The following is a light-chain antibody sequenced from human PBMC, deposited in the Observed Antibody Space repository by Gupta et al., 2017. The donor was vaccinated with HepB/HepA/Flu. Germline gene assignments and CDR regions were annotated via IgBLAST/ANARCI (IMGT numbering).Light chain of an antibody. Sequence: SSELTQPPSVSVSPGQTASITCSGDKVGDKYACWYQQKPGQSPVLVIYQDSKRPAGIPERFSGSNAGNTATLTISGTQAMDEADYYCQAEDSSTAYVFGTGTKVTVL. J-gene: IGLJ1*01. CDR2: QDS. CDR1: KVGDKY. CDR3: QAEDSSTAYV. V-gene: IGLV3-1*01.